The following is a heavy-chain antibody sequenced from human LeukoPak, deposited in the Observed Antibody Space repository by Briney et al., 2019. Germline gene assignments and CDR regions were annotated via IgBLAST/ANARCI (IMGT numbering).Heavy chain of an antibody. V-gene: IGHV1-2*06. CDR3: ARDRSEDYVWGSYRYTIPGFDP. CDR1: GYTFTGYY. CDR2: INPNSGGT. J-gene: IGHJ5*02. D-gene: IGHD3-16*02. Sequence: ASVKVSCKASGYTFTGYYMHWVRQAPGQGLEWMGRINPNSGGTNYAQKFQGRVTMTRDTSISTAYMELSRLRSDDTAVYYCARDRSEDYVWGSYRYTIPGFDPWGQGTLVTVSS.